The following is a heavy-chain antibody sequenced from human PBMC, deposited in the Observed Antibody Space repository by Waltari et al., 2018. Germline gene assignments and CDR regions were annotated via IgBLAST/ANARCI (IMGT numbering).Heavy chain of an antibody. D-gene: IGHD6-19*01. Sequence: EVQLVESGGGLVKPGGSLRLSCVASGFKFSAYAMNWVRQAPGKGLGWVSSIGSSSSFMDYADSGRGRFTVSRDNAKNTLYLQMDTLRAEDTAVYYCAREGAEQWVVEDYGMDVWGQGTTVTVSS. J-gene: IGHJ6*02. CDR2: IGSSSSFM. CDR1: GFKFSAYA. CDR3: AREGAEQWVVEDYGMDV. V-gene: IGHV3-21*02.